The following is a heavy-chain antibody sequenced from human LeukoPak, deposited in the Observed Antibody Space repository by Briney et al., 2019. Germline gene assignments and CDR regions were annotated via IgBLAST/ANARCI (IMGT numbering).Heavy chain of an antibody. CDR3: ARDIPIAVAGTGIRDYYYMDV. D-gene: IGHD6-19*01. CDR2: ISAYNGNT. J-gene: IGHJ6*03. CDR1: GYTFTSYG. V-gene: IGHV1-18*01. Sequence: GASVKVSCEASGYTFTSYGISWVRQAPGQGLEWMGWISAYNGNTNYAQKLQGRVTMTTDTSTSTAYMELRGLRSDDTAVYYCARDIPIAVAGTGIRDYYYMDVWGKGTTVTVSS.